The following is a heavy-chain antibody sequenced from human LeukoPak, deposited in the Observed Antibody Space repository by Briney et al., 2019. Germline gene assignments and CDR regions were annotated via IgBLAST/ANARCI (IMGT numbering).Heavy chain of an antibody. V-gene: IGHV3-48*03. Sequence: GGSLRLSCAASGFTFSSYEMNWVRQAPGKGLEWVSYISSSGSTIYYADSVKGRFTIYRDNAKNSLYLQMNSLRAEDTAVYYCARDLAAMGTYYYYYMDVWGKGTTVTISS. J-gene: IGHJ6*03. D-gene: IGHD5-18*01. CDR1: GFTFSSYE. CDR3: ARDLAAMGTYYYYYMDV. CDR2: ISSSGSTI.